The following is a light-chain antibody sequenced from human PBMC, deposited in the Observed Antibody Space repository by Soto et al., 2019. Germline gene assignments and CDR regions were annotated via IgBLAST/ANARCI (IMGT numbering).Light chain of an antibody. CDR2: EVY. CDR3: CSYGGSNTWV. CDR1: SGVVGSYAL. J-gene: IGLJ3*02. V-gene: IGLV2-23*02. Sequence: QSVLNQPASVSGSPGQAITVSCTGSSGVVGSYALVSWYQQPPGKAPKLMIYEVYKRPSGVSNRFSGSKSGNTASRTIFGLQVEDVADYYCCSYGGSNTWVFGGGTKLTV.